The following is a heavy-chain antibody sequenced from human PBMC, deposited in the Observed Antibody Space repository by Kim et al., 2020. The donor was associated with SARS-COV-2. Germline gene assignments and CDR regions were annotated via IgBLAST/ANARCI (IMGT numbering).Heavy chain of an antibody. CDR2: ISYDGSNK. J-gene: IGHJ4*02. CDR1: GFTFSSYG. D-gene: IGHD6-13*01. V-gene: IGHV3-30*18. Sequence: GGSLRLSCAASGFTFSSYGMHWVRQAPGKGLEWVAVISYDGSNKYYADSVKGRFTISRDNSKNTLYLQMNSLRAEDTAVYYCAKEYSSSWYRFWGQGTLVTVSS. CDR3: AKEYSSSWYRF.